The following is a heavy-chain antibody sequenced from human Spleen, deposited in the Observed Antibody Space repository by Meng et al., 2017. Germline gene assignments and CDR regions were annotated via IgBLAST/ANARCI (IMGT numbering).Heavy chain of an antibody. D-gene: IGHD3-22*01. Sequence: QVQLTESGGAEVQPGRSLRLSCAASGFTIHGYGIHWGRQAPGKGLGWVGVMSYDRTTHFYADSVKGRFTISRDTSKNPVFLQMDSLRAEDTAVYYCTKDGPPRGYYYDHWGQGTLVTVSS. CDR1: GFTIHGYG. J-gene: IGHJ4*02. V-gene: IGHV3-30*18. CDR3: TKDGPPRGYYYDH. CDR2: MSYDRTTH.